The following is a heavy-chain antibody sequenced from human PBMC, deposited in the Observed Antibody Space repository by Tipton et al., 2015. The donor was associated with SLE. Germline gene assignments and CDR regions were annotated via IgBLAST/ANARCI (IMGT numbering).Heavy chain of an antibody. Sequence: QLVQSGAEVKKPGASVRVSCKASGYTFIAYYIDWVRQAPGQGLEWMGRINPNSGGGTYAQRFQGKITMTRDTSSSTAYLEVTNLRSDDSAVYYCVRVETWFGDYWGQGTQVTVSS. V-gene: IGHV1-2*06. CDR3: VRVETWFGDY. CDR2: INPNSGGG. D-gene: IGHD3-16*01. CDR1: GYTFIAYY. J-gene: IGHJ4*02.